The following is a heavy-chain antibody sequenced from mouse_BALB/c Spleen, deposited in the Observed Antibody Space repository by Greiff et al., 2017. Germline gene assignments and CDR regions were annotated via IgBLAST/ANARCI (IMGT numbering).Heavy chain of an antibody. V-gene: IGHV2-9-2*01. D-gene: IGHD2-4*01. J-gene: IGHJ3*01. CDR2: IWTGGGT. Sequence: VQLVESGPGLVAPSQSLSITCTVSGFSLTSYDISWIRQPPGKGLEWLGVIWTGGGTNYNSAFMSRLSISKDNSKSQVFLKMNSLQTDDTAIYYCVRAYDYDPAWFAYWGQGTLVTVSA. CDR3: VRAYDYDPAWFAY. CDR1: GFSLTSYD.